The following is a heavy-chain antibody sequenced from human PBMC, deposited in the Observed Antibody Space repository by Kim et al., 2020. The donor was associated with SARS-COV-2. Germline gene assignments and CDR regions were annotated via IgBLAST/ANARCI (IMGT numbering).Heavy chain of an antibody. D-gene: IGHD5-18*01. CDR2: IKSKTDGGTT. V-gene: IGHV3-15*01. J-gene: IGHJ6*02. CDR3: TTETVDTAMVGTYYYYGMDV. CDR1: GFTFSNAW. Sequence: GGSLRLSCAASGFTFSNAWMSWVRQAPGKGLEWVGRIKSKTDGGTTDYAAPVKGRFTISRDDSKNTLYLQMNSLKTEDTAVYYCTTETVDTAMVGTYYYYGMDVWGQGTTVTVSS.